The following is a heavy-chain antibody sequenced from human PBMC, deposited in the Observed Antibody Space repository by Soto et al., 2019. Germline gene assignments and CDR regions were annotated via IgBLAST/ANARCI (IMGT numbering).Heavy chain of an antibody. J-gene: IGHJ6*02. D-gene: IGHD2-15*01. V-gene: IGHV3-53*01. CDR3: AREGGYYYYYYGMDV. Sequence: EVQLVESGGGLIQPGGSLRLSCAASGFTVSSNYVSWVRQAPGKGLEWVSVMYSGGSTYYADSVKGRFTISRDNSKNTLYLQMNSLRAEDTAVYYCAREGGYYYYYYGMDVWGQGTTVTVSS. CDR1: GFTVSSNY. CDR2: MYSGGST.